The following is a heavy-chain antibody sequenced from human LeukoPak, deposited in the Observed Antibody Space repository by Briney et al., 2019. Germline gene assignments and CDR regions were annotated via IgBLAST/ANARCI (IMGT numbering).Heavy chain of an antibody. D-gene: IGHD2-2*02. V-gene: IGHV1-18*01. CDR2: ISTYNGNT. CDR3: ARDIGYKSALDY. Sequence: GASVKVSCKASGYTFSKYGISWVRQAPGQGLEWMGWISTYNGNTNYAHKFRGRVVMTTETSTSTVYMEVMSLASDDTAVYYCARDIGYKSALDYWGQGTLVAVS. CDR1: GYTFSKYG. J-gene: IGHJ4*02.